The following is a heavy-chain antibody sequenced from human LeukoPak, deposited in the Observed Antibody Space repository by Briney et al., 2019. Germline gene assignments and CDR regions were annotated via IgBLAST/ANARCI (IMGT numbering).Heavy chain of an antibody. D-gene: IGHD2-15*01. J-gene: IGHJ4*02. V-gene: IGHV4-61*02. Sequence: PSETLSLTCTVSGGSISSGSYYWSWIRQPAGKGLEWIGRIYTSGSTNYNPSLKSRVTISADTSKNQFSLKLSSVTAADTAVYYCARVGGYCSGGSCYSLFDYWGQGTLVTVSS. CDR3: ARVGGYCSGGSCYSLFDY. CDR1: GGSISSGSYY. CDR2: IYTSGST.